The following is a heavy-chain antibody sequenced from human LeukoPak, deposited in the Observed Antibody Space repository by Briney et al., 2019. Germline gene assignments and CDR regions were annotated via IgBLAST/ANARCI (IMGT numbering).Heavy chain of an antibody. V-gene: IGHV3-23*01. CDR3: AKGVLAARPSYMDV. CDR2: ISGSGGST. D-gene: IGHD6-6*01. CDR1: GFTFSSYA. Sequence: GGSLRLSCGASGFTFSSYAMSWVRQALGKGLEWVSAISGSGGSTYYADSVKGRFTISRDNSKNTLYLQMNSLRAEDTAVYYCAKGVLAARPSYMDVWGKGTTVTVSS. J-gene: IGHJ6*03.